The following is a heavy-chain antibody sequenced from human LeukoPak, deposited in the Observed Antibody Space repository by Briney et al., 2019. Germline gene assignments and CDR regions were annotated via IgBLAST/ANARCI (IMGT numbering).Heavy chain of an antibody. Sequence: ASVKVSCKASGGTFSSYAISWVRQAPGQGLEWMGGIIPIFGTANYAQKFHGRVTITADKSTSTAYMELSSLRSEDTAVYYCARKVPNDSSGYYYRGQFDPWGQGTLVTVSS. V-gene: IGHV1-69*06. J-gene: IGHJ5*02. CDR1: GGTFSSYA. CDR3: ARKVPNDSSGYYYRGQFDP. CDR2: IIPIFGTA. D-gene: IGHD3-22*01.